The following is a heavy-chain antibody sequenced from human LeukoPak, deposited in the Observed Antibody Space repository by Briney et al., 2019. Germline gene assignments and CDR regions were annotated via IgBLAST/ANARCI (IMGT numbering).Heavy chain of an antibody. CDR3: AKGIQLWLKTLFDY. CDR2: ISGSSGST. Sequence: GGSLRLSCAASGFTFSSYAMSWVRQAPGKGLEWVSAISGSSGSTYYADSVKGRFTISRDNSKNTLYLQMNSLRAEDTAVYYCAKGIQLWLKTLFDYWGQGTLVTVSS. D-gene: IGHD5-18*01. V-gene: IGHV3-23*01. J-gene: IGHJ4*02. CDR1: GFTFSSYA.